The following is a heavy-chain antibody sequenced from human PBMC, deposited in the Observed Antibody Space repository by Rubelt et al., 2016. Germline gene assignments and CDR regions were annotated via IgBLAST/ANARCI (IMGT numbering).Heavy chain of an antibody. J-gene: IGHJ4*02. CDR2: IYYSGST. CDR3: ARDPREDYGAPAGYFDY. V-gene: IGHV4-39*07. Sequence: QLQLQESGPGLVKPSETLSLTCTVSGGSISSSSYYWGWIRQPPGKGLEWIGSIYYSGSTNYNPSLKSRVTISVDKSKNQVARKLSSVTAADTAVYYCARDPREDYGAPAGYFDYWGQGTLVTVSS. D-gene: IGHD4-17*01. CDR1: GGSISSSSYY.